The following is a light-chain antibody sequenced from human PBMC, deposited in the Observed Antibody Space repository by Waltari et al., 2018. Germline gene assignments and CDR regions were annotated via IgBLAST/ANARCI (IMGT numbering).Light chain of an antibody. J-gene: IGLJ3*02. V-gene: IGLV8-61*01. Sequence: QTVVTQEPSLSVAPGGTVTLTCALSSGSLLTTSYPTWYQQTPGQAPRTLVYKANARSSGVPDRFSGSILGNTAALTITGAQADDESAYYCALYMGSGIWVFGGGTRLTVL. CDR2: KAN. CDR1: SGSLLTTSY. CDR3: ALYMGSGIWV.